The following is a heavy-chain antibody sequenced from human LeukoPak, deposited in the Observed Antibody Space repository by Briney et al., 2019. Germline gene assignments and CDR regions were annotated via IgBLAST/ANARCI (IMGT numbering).Heavy chain of an antibody. V-gene: IGHV3-30*02. CDR3: AKEGIPLWCSSTSCYDYYYYMDV. CDR2: IRYDGSNK. D-gene: IGHD2-2*01. J-gene: IGHJ6*03. Sequence: PGGSLRLSCAASGFTFSSYGMHWVRQAPDKGLEWVAFIRYDGSNKYYADSVKGRFTISRDNSKNTLYLQMNSLRAEDTAVYYCAKEGIPLWCSSTSCYDYYYYMDVWGKGTTVTVSS. CDR1: GFTFSSYG.